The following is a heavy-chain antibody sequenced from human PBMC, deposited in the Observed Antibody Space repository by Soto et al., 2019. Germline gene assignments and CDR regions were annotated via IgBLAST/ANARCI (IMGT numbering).Heavy chain of an antibody. CDR2: IYPGDSDT. V-gene: IGHV5-51*01. Sequence: PGESLKISCKGSGYSFTSYWIGWVRQMPGEGLEWMGIIYPGDSDTRYSPSFQGQVTISADKSISTAYLQWSSLKASDTAMYYCARRHYDFWSGYARYGMDVWGQGTTVTVSS. CDR3: ARRHYDFWSGYARYGMDV. D-gene: IGHD3-3*01. CDR1: GYSFTSYW. J-gene: IGHJ6*02.